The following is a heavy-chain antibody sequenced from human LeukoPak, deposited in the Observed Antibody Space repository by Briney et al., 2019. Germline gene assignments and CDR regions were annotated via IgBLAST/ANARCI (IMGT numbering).Heavy chain of an antibody. J-gene: IGHJ6*03. V-gene: IGHV1-46*01. Sequence: ASVKVSCKASGYTFTSYYMHWVRQAPGQGLEWMGIINPSGGSTSYAQKFQGRVTMTRDMSTSTVYMELSSLRSDDTAIYYCARSWDFYDSSGLAIYYYYYYYMDVWGKGTTVTVSS. CDR3: ARSWDFYDSSGLAIYYYYYYYMDV. D-gene: IGHD3-22*01. CDR2: INPSGGST. CDR1: GYTFTSYY.